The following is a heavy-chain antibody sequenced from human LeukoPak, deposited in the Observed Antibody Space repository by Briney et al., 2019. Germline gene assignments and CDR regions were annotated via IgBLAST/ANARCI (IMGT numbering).Heavy chain of an antibody. J-gene: IGHJ5*02. V-gene: IGHV3-7*01. Sequence: PGGSLRLSCAVSGFSINNHWMTWYRQAPVKGLECVAHIKGDASEKYYLDSVKGRLTISRDNAKNSLYLQMNSLRAEDTAVYYCARQAGVTWGQGTLVTVSS. CDR2: IKGDASEK. D-gene: IGHD6-19*01. CDR3: ARQAGVT. CDR1: GFSINNHW.